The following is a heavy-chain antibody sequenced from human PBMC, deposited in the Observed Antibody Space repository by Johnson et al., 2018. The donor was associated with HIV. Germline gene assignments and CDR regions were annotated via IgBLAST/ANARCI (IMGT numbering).Heavy chain of an antibody. V-gene: IGHV3-30-3*01. CDR3: VRRFYDSSAFDI. J-gene: IGHJ3*02. D-gene: IGHD3-22*01. CDR2: ISYDGSNK. CDR1: GFTFSSFA. Sequence: QVQLVESGGGVVQPGTSPRLSCAASGFTFSSFAMHWVRQAPGKGLEWMAFISYDGSNKYFTDSVRGRFTISRDNSKNTLFLQMNSLRAEDTAVYYCVRRFYDSSAFDIWGQGTLVTVSS.